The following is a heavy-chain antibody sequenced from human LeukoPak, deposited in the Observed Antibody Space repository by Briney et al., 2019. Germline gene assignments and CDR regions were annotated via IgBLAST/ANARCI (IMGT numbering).Heavy chain of an antibody. D-gene: IGHD2-15*01. CDR2: IYSGGST. J-gene: IGHJ4*02. Sequence: GGSLRLSCAASGFTVSSNYMSWVRQAPGKGLEWVSVIYSGGSTYYADSVKGRFTISRDNSKNTLYLQMNSLRAEDTAVYYCARVQLGYCSGGSCHRDYWGQGTLVTVSS. V-gene: IGHV3-66*01. CDR1: GFTVSSNY. CDR3: ARVQLGYCSGGSCHRDY.